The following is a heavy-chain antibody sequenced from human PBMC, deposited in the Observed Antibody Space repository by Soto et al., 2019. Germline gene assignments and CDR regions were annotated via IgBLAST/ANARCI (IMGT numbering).Heavy chain of an antibody. CDR3: ARARHDILTDYGMDV. D-gene: IGHD3-9*01. V-gene: IGHV3-13*05. CDR1: GFTFSSYD. Sequence: EVQLVESGGGLVQPGGSLRLSCAASGFTFSSYDMHWVRQATGTGLEWVSAIGTAGDPYYPGSVKGRFTISRENAKNSVYLQMNSLRAGDTAVYYCARARHDILTDYGMDVWGQGTTVTVSS. J-gene: IGHJ6*02. CDR2: IGTAGDP.